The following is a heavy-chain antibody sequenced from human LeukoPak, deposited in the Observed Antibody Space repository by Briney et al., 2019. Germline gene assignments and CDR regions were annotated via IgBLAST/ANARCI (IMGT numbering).Heavy chain of an antibody. D-gene: IGHD3-9*01. CDR3: AKGPYYDILTGYYEPYFDY. Sequence: AGGSLRLSCAASGFTFDDYAMHWVRQAPGKGLEWVSGISWNSGSIGYADSVKGRFTISRDNAKNSLYLQMNSLRAEDMALYYCAKGPYYDILTGYYEPYFDYWGQGTLVTVSS. CDR2: ISWNSGSI. V-gene: IGHV3-9*03. J-gene: IGHJ4*02. CDR1: GFTFDDYA.